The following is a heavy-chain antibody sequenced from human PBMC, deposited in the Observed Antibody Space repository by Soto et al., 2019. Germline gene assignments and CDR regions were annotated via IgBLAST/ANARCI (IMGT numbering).Heavy chain of an antibody. CDR3: ARDRAVNKVAVSMAY. D-gene: IGHD3-10*01. Sequence: QVQLVQSGAEVKKPGSSVKVSCKTSGGDFSSYIVTWVRQAPGQGLEWMGRIIPMFGITNNAKKYHDRVTITADRSTSTALMEMSSLRTDDTGLYYCARDRAVNKVAVSMAYWGQGILVSVS. CDR1: GGDFSSYI. J-gene: IGHJ4*02. V-gene: IGHV1-69*08. CDR2: IIPMFGIT.